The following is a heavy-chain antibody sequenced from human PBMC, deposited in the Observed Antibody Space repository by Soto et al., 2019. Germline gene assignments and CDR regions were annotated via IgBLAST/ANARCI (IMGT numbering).Heavy chain of an antibody. CDR1: GGSISSGFAY. CDR3: AKGEAEGPGYGD. Sequence: QVQLQESGPGLVKPSQTLSLTCTVSGGSISSGFAYWSWIRQRPGKGLEWIGNIYYSGSTYYNPSLKGRVAISVDTSKNPFSLNLRSVTAADTAIYYCAKGEAEGPGYGDWGQGTLVTVSS. D-gene: IGHD5-18*01. CDR2: IYYSGST. J-gene: IGHJ4*02. V-gene: IGHV4-31*03.